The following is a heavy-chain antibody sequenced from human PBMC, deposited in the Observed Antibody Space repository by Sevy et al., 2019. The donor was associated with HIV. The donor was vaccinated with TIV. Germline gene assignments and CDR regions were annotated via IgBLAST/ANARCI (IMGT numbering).Heavy chain of an antibody. CDR1: GFTFSYYR. J-gene: IGHJ5*02. V-gene: IGHV3-7*03. D-gene: IGHD2-15*01. CDR2: IKGDGSEI. Sequence: GGSLRLSCAASGFTFSYYRMSWVRQAPGKGLEWVANIKGDGSEIYYVDSVKGRFTISRDNAKNSLFLEMNSLRAEDTAVYYCARDPGGSDWFDPWGQGTLVTVSS. CDR3: ARDPGGSDWFDP.